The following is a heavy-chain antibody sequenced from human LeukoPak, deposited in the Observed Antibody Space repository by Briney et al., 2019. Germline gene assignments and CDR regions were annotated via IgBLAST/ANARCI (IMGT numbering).Heavy chain of an antibody. CDR2: INHSGST. J-gene: IGHJ5*02. Sequence: SEPLSLTYAVYGGSFSGYYWSWIRQPPGEGVEWIGEINHSGSTNYNPSLESRVTISVDTSKKQSSLQLSSVTAADTAVYYCASVRLHPFNWFDPWGQGTPVTVSS. D-gene: IGHD5-18*01. V-gene: IGHV4-34*01. CDR1: GGSFSGYY. CDR3: ASVRLHPFNWFDP.